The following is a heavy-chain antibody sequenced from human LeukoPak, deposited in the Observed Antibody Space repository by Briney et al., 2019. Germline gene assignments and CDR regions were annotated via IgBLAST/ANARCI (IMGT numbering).Heavy chain of an antibody. Sequence: ASVKVSCKASGYTFTGYYMHWVRQAPGQGLEWMGGIIPIFGTANYAQKFRGRVTITADESTSTAYMELSSLRSEDTAVYYCARDRVASGGVVIIGNWFDPWGQGTLVTVSS. V-gene: IGHV1-69*13. J-gene: IGHJ5*02. CDR3: ARDRVASGGVVIIGNWFDP. D-gene: IGHD3-3*01. CDR1: GYTFTGYY. CDR2: IIPIFGTA.